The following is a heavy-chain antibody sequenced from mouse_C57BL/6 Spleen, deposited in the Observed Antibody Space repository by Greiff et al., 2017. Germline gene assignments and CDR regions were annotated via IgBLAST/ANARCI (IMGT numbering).Heavy chain of an antibody. CDR3: ARGLVPDGCAY. CDR2: IDPNSGGT. D-gene: IGHD1-2*01. J-gene: IGHJ3*01. CDR1: GYTFTSYW. V-gene: IGHV1-72*01. Sequence: QVQLQQPGADLVKPWASVTLSCTASGYTFTSYWMHWVQQSPGRGLEWLGRIDPNSGGTKYNENFTSKATLTVDKHTNTAYMQISSLTSEEAEVYCCARGLVPDGCAYWGQGTLLTVSA.